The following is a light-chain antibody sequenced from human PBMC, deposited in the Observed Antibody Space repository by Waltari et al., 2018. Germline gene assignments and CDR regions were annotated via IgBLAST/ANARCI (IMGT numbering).Light chain of an antibody. Sequence: ALTQPASVSGSPGQSITISCTGTSSDVGGYNYVSWYQQHPGKAPKFMIYDVSKRPSGVSNRFSGSKSGNTASLTISGLQAEDEADYYCSSYTSSSTWVFGGGTKLTVL. V-gene: IGLV2-14*01. CDR3: SSYTSSSTWV. J-gene: IGLJ3*02. CDR1: SSDVGGYNY. CDR2: DVS.